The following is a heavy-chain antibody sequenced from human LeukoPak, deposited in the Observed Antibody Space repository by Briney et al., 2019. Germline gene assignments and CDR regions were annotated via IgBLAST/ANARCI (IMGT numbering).Heavy chain of an antibody. CDR1: GGSFSGYY. Sequence: PSETLSLTCAVYGGSFSGYYWSWIRQPPGKGLEWIGEINHSGSTNYNPSLTSRVTISVDTSKNQFSLKLSSVTAADTAVYYCVVTAALGYYMDVWGKGTTVTVSS. V-gene: IGHV4-34*01. CDR3: VVTAALGYYMDV. D-gene: IGHD2-21*02. CDR2: INHSGST. J-gene: IGHJ6*03.